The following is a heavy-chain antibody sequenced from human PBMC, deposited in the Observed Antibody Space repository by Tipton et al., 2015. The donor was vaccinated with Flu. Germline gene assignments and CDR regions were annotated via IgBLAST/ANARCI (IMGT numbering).Heavy chain of an antibody. CDR3: ARTRGGSYTDPDY. Sequence: SLRLSCAASGFTFSDHYMDGVRQAPGKGLEWVGRSRNKANSYTTEYAASVKGRFTISRDDSKNSLYLQMNSLETDDTAVYYCARTRGGSYTDPDYWGQGTLVTVSS. V-gene: IGHV3-72*01. D-gene: IGHD2-2*02. CDR1: GFTFSDHY. CDR2: SRNKANSYTT. J-gene: IGHJ4*02.